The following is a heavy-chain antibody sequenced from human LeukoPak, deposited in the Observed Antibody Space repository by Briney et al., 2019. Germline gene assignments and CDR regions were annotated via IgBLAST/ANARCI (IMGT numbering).Heavy chain of an antibody. CDR3: ARDRGQWLRLRGWFDP. CDR1: RFTFSSYS. CDR2: ICSNSSYI. J-gene: IGHJ5*02. V-gene: IGHV3-21*01. Sequence: GGSLRLSCAASRFTFSSYSVNWVRQAPGKGLEWVSSICSNSSYIYYADSVKGRFTLYRDNAKNSLYLQMNSLRAEDTAVYYCARDRGQWLRLRGWFDPWGQGTLVTVSS. D-gene: IGHD5-12*01.